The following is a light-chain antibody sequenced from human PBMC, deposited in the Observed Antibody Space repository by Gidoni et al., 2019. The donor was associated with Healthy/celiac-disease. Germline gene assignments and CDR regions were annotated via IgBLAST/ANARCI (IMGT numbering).Light chain of an antibody. CDR2: GAS. CDR3: QQYGSSPYT. CDR1: QSVSSSY. Sequence: ELVLTQSPGTLSSSPAARANRSCRASQSVSSSYLAWYQQKPGQAPRLLIYGASSRATGIPDRVSGSGSGTDFTLTISRLEPEDFAVYYCQQYGSSPYTFXXXTKLEIK. V-gene: IGKV3-20*01. J-gene: IGKJ2*01.